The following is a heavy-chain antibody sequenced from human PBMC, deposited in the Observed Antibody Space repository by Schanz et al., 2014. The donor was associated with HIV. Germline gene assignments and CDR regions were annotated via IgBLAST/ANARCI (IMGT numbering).Heavy chain of an antibody. V-gene: IGHV1-2*02. Sequence: QVQLVQSGAEVKKPGASVKVSCKASGDTFTGDFMHWVRQAPGQGLEWMGWINPNSGGTNLAQKFEGRVTMTIDRSIPTASMELSRLNSDDTAMYFCTRLHYYYDRSGFSFDCWGQGTLVTVSS. CDR3: TRLHYYYDRSGFSFDC. CDR1: GDTFTGDF. D-gene: IGHD3-22*01. CDR2: INPNSGGT. J-gene: IGHJ4*02.